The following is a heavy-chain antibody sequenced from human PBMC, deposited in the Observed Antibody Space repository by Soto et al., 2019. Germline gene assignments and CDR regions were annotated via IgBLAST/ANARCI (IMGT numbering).Heavy chain of an antibody. D-gene: IGHD3-22*01. CDR2: IYYSGST. Sequence: SETLSLTCTVSGGSISSSSYYWGWIRQPPGKGLEWIGNIYYSGSTYYNPSLKSRVTISVDTSKNQFSLKLSSVTAADTAVYYCARDRYDSSGYEFVYWGQGTLVTVSS. V-gene: IGHV4-39*07. CDR3: ARDRYDSSGYEFVY. CDR1: GGSISSSSYY. J-gene: IGHJ4*02.